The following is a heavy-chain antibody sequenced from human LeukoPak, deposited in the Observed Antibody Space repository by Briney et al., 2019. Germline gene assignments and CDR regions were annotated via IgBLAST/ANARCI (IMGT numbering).Heavy chain of an antibody. D-gene: IGHD3-10*01. J-gene: IGHJ4*02. V-gene: IGHV3-7*01. CDR3: AKDRAFGQFLWGNDY. Sequence: GGSLRLSCAASGFTFSSYWMSWVRQAPGKGLEWVANIKQDGSEKYYVDSVKGRFTISRDNSKNTLYLQMNSLRAEDTALYYCAKDRAFGQFLWGNDYWGQGTLVTVSS. CDR2: IKQDGSEK. CDR1: GFTFSSYW.